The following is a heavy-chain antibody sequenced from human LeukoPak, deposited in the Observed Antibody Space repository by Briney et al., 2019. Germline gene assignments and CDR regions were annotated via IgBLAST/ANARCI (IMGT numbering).Heavy chain of an antibody. V-gene: IGHV3-23*01. D-gene: IGHD6-13*01. CDR1: GFTFSTYA. CDR2: ITGSGDST. Sequence: PGGSLRLSCAASGFTFSTYAMSWVRQVPGQGLQWVSAITGSGDSTYYADSVKGRFSVSRDNSKNTLYLQMNSLRADDTAVYYCAKDLDIAAAHWGQGTLVTVSS. J-gene: IGHJ4*02. CDR3: AKDLDIAAAH.